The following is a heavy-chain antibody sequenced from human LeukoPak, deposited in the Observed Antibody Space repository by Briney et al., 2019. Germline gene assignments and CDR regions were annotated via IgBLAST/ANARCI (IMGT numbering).Heavy chain of an antibody. CDR3: ARDPGGVVPAAYFDY. CDR1: GFTLSSYA. J-gene: IGHJ4*02. V-gene: IGHV3-30*04. CDR2: ISYDGSNK. D-gene: IGHD2-2*01. Sequence: GGSLRLACAVSGFTLSSYAMHWVRPAPGKGLEWVAVISYDGSNKYYADSVKGRFTISRDNSKNTLYLQMNSLRAEDTTVYYCARDPGGVVPAAYFDYWGQGTLVTVSS.